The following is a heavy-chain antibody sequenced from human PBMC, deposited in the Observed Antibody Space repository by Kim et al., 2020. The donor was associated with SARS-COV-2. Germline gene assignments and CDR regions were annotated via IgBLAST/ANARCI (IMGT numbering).Heavy chain of an antibody. Sequence: GGSTYYADSVKGRFTISRDNSKNTLYLQMNSLRAEDTAVYYCAKDGFDYWGQGTLVTVSS. CDR3: AKDGFDY. V-gene: IGHV3-23*01. J-gene: IGHJ4*02. CDR2: GGST.